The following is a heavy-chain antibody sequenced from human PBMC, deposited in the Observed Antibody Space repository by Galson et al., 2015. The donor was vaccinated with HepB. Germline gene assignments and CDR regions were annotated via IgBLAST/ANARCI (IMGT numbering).Heavy chain of an antibody. Sequence: SLRPSCAASGFTFSSYWMSWVRQAPGKGLEWVANIKQDGSEKYYVDSVKGRFTISRDNAKNSLYLQMNSLRAEDTAVYYCAREDSSSRHFDYWGQGTLVTVSS. J-gene: IGHJ4*02. CDR1: GFTFSSYW. D-gene: IGHD6-13*01. CDR3: AREDSSSRHFDY. CDR2: IKQDGSEK. V-gene: IGHV3-7*03.